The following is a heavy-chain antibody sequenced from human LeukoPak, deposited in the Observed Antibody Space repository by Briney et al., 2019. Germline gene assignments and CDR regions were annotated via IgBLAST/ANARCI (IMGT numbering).Heavy chain of an antibody. V-gene: IGHV3-11*01. CDR2: ISISGSTI. CDR3: ARHYSSWSGDDAFDI. J-gene: IGHJ3*02. CDR1: GFTFSDYY. Sequence: MPGGSLRLSCAASGFTFSDYYMSWIRQAPGKGLEWVSYISISGSTIYYADSVKGRFTISRDNAKNSLYLQMNSLRAEDTAVYYCARHYSSWSGDDAFDIWGQGTMVTVSS. D-gene: IGHD6-13*01.